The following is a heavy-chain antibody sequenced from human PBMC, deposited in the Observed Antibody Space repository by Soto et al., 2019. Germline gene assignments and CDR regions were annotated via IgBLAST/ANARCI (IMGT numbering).Heavy chain of an antibody. D-gene: IGHD4-17*01. CDR3: ATGASFDRPTVVSSNYFDY. CDR1: GFTFSTFS. J-gene: IGHJ4*02. Sequence: EVQLVESGGGLVQPGGSLRLSCVASGFTFSTFSMNWVRQAPGKGLEWVSYISSSGSTIYYVDSVKGRFTISRDNAKNXLXXPMESRREEDTAVYYCATGASFDRPTVVSSNYFDYWGQGTLVTVSS. V-gene: IGHV3-48*02. CDR2: ISSSGSTI.